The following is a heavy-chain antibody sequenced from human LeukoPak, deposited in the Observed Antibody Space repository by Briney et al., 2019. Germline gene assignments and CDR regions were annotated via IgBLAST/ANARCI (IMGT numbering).Heavy chain of an antibody. V-gene: IGHV4-4*07. J-gene: IGHJ4*02. CDR2: IYTSGST. D-gene: IGHD3-22*01. CDR3: ARDGRYYDSFLLDY. CDR1: GGSISSYY. Sequence: PSETLFLTCTVSGGSISSYYWSWIRQPAGKGLEWIGRIYTSGSTNYNPSLKSRVTMSVDTSKNQFSLKLSSVTAADTAVYYCARDGRYYDSFLLDYWGQGTLVTVSS.